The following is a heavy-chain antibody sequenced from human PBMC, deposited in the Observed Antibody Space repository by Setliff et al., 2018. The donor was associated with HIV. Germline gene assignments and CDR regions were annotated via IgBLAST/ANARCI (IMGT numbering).Heavy chain of an antibody. V-gene: IGHV1-2*04. CDR1: GYTFTSYD. D-gene: IGHD5-12*01. CDR3: ARSAHDSETGY. Sequence: ASVKVSCKASGYTFTSYDINWVRQAPGQGLEWMGWINPNSGGTNYAQKFQGWVTMTRDTSISTAYMELSRLRSDDTAVYYCARSAHDSETGYWGQGTLVTVSS. CDR2: INPNSGGT. J-gene: IGHJ4*02.